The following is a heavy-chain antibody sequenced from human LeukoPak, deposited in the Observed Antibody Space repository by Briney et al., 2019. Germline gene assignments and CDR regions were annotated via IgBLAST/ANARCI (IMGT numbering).Heavy chain of an antibody. CDR1: GFSFSNYA. CDR3: ANDLPGKVWFDS. J-gene: IGHJ5*01. V-gene: IGHV3-23*01. D-gene: IGHD1-14*01. CDR2: ISGSGTST. Sequence: PGGSLRLSCAASGFSFSNYAMTWACQAPGKGLEWVSSISGSGTSTYYADSVKGRFTISRDNSKNTVYLQMNSLRVEDTAVYYCANDLPGKVWFDSWGQGTLVIVSS.